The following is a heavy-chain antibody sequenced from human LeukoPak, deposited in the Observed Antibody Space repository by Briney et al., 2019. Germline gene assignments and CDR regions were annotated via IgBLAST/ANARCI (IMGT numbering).Heavy chain of an antibody. CDR1: GFTFSGSA. V-gene: IGHV3-73*01. Sequence: GGSLRLSCAASGFTFSGSALHWVRQASGKGLEWVGRIRSTANGYATAYAASVKGRFTISRDDSKNTAYLQMDSLKTEDTAVYYCTGKYYGSGSYADFDYWGQGTLVTVSS. D-gene: IGHD3-10*01. CDR3: TGKYYGSGSYADFDY. J-gene: IGHJ4*02. CDR2: IRSTANGYAT.